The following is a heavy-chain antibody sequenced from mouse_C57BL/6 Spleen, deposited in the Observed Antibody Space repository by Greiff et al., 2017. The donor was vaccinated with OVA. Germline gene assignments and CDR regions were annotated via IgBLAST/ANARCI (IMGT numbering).Heavy chain of an antibody. V-gene: IGHV1-82*01. CDR2: IYPGDGDT. CDR1: GYAFSSSW. D-gene: IGHD1-1*01. Sequence: QVQLQQSGPELVKPGASVKISCKASGYAFSSSWMNWVKQRPGKGLEWIGRIYPGDGDTNYNGKFKGKATLTADKSSSTAYMQLSSLTSEDSAVYFGARHYYGSSYYYCDYWGQGTTLTVSS. CDR3: ARHYYGSSYYYCDY. J-gene: IGHJ2*01.